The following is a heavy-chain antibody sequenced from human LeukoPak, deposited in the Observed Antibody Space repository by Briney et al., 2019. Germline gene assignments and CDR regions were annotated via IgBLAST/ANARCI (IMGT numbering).Heavy chain of an antibody. CDR2: FSSSGANT. D-gene: IGHD3-10*01. J-gene: IGHJ4*02. V-gene: IGHV3-23*01. CDR3: AKATSVITLFDY. Sequence: GGSLRLSRAASGFTFSNYAMSWVRQAPGKGLEWVSTFSSSGANTYYADSVKGRFTISRDNSKNTLYLQMNSLRTEDTAVYYCAKATSVITLFDYWGQGTLVTVSS. CDR1: GFTFSNYA.